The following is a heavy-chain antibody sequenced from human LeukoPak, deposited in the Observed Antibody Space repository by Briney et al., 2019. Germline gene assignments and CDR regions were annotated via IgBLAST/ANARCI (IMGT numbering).Heavy chain of an antibody. Sequence: GGSLRLSCAASGFSFSTYAMSWVRQAPGKGLEWVSAISATGGSTYYADSVKGRFTISRDNSKNTLYLQINTLRTEDTAVYYCANRPLDYWGQGTLVTVSS. CDR3: ANRPLDY. V-gene: IGHV3-23*01. CDR2: ISATGGST. CDR1: GFSFSTYA. J-gene: IGHJ4*02.